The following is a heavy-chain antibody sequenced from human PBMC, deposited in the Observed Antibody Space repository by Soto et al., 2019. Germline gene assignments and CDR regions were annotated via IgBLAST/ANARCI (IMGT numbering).Heavy chain of an antibody. Sequence: EVLLVESGGGLVQPGGSLKLSCEASGFVFKDSSIHWVRQASGKGLEWVGRIRDRAYNYATAYAASVKGRFTISRDDSNNKAYLQMDSLKTEDTAIYYCARNLYGRAFDIWGQGTMVTVSS. J-gene: IGHJ3*02. CDR1: GFVFKDSS. CDR3: ARNLYGRAFDI. V-gene: IGHV3-73*01. CDR2: IRDRAYNYAT. D-gene: IGHD2-8*01.